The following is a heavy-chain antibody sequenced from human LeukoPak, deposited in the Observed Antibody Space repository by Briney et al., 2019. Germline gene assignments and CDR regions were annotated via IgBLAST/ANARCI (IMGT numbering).Heavy chain of an antibody. D-gene: IGHD6-19*01. V-gene: IGHV3-48*02. CDR2: ISSSSSAI. J-gene: IGHJ4*02. CDR3: ATYSSGWYLVY. CDR1: GFTFSTYS. Sequence: GGSLRLSCAASGFTFSTYSMNWVRQAPGKGLEWVSFISSSSSAIYYADSVKGRFTISRDDAKNSLYLQMNSLRDRDTAVYYCATYSSGWYLVYWGQGTLVTVSS.